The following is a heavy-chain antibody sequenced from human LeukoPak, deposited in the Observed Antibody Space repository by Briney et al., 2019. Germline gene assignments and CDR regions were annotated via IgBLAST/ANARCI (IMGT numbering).Heavy chain of an antibody. Sequence: SETLSLTCTVSGGSISNSNYYWGWIRQPPGKGLEWIGNIYYSGSTYYNPSLKSRVTISVDKSKNQFSLKLSSVTAADTAVYYCARGLKSSSGFDYWGQGTLVTVSS. CDR2: IYYSGST. CDR3: ARGLKSSSGFDY. D-gene: IGHD6-6*01. V-gene: IGHV4-39*07. J-gene: IGHJ4*02. CDR1: GGSISNSNYY.